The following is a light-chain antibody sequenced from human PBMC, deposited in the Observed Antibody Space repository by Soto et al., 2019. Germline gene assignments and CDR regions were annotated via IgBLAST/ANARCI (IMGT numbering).Light chain of an antibody. CDR3: QSYDSSNWV. CDR1: SGSIASNY. Sequence: FMLTQPHSVSESPGKTVTISCTCSSGSIASNYVQWYQQRPGSAPTTVIYEDNHRPSGVPDRFSGSIDSYSNSASLTISGLKTEDEADYYCQSYDSSNWVFGGGTQLTVL. CDR2: EDN. J-gene: IGLJ3*02. V-gene: IGLV6-57*02.